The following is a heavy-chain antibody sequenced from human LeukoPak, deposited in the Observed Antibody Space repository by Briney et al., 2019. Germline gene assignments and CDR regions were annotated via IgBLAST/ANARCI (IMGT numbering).Heavy chain of an antibody. CDR3: ARTYGGNTIRWYYYGMDV. V-gene: IGHV1-46*01. Sequence: ASVKVSCKASGYTLTSYYMHWVRQAPGQGLEWMGIINPSGGSTSYAQKFQGRVTMTRDTSTSTVYMELSSLRSEDTAVYYCARTYGGNTIRWYYYGMDVWGQGTTVTVSS. J-gene: IGHJ6*02. CDR1: GYTLTSYY. CDR2: INPSGGST. D-gene: IGHD4-23*01.